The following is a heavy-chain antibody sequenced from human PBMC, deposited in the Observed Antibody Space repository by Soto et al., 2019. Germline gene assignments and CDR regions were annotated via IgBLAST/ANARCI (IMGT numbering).Heavy chain of an antibody. Sequence: GGSLRLSCAASGFTVSSNYMSWVRQAPGKGLEWVSVIYSGGSTYYADSVKGRFTISRDNSKNTLYLQMNSLRAEDTAVYYCARDPEAAPYPFGWFDPWGQGTLVTVSS. V-gene: IGHV3-53*01. CDR2: IYSGGST. J-gene: IGHJ5*02. D-gene: IGHD6-6*01. CDR1: GFTVSSNY. CDR3: ARDPEAAPYPFGWFDP.